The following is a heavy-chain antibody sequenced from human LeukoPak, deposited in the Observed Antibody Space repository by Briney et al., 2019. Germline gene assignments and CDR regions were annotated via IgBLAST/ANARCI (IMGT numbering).Heavy chain of an antibody. CDR3: ASVSARPDYYLAS. V-gene: IGHV4-28*01. D-gene: IGHD6-6*01. CDR2: IYYSGTT. CDR1: GYSISSSNW. Sequence: PSDTLSLTCAVSGYSISSSNWWGWIRQPPGKGLGWIGYIYYSGTTYYSPSLKGRVTMSIDTSKNQFSLKLSSVTAVDTAVYYCASVSARPDYYLASWGQGTLVTVSS. J-gene: IGHJ4*02.